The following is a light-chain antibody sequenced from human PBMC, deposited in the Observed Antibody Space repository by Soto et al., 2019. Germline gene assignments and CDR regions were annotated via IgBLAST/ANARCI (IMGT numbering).Light chain of an antibody. V-gene: IGKV3-20*01. CDR1: QSVSSRY. CDR3: QQYGDSPPWT. J-gene: IGKJ1*01. CDR2: GAS. Sequence: EIVFTQSPGTRSLAPGERAALSCRASQSVSSRYLAWYQQKPGQAPRLLIYGASSRATGIPDRFSGSGSGTDFTLTISRLEPEDFVVYYCQQYGDSPPWTFGQGTKVDIK.